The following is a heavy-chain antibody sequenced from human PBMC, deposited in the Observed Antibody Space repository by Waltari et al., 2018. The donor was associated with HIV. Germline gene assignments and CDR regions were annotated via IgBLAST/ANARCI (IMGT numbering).Heavy chain of an antibody. CDR3: IRDRVVAGTVY. CDR2: SRSKAYGGTT. J-gene: IGHJ4*02. D-gene: IGHD6-19*01. CDR1: GFTFGDHA. V-gene: IGHV3-49*04. Sequence: EVQLVESGGGLVQPGRSMRLSCTASGFTFGDHAMSWVRQATGKGREWVWFSRSKAYGGTTEYAASVKGRFTISRDDSKSIAYRQMNSRKTEDTAVYYCIRDRVVAGTVYWGQGTLVTVSS.